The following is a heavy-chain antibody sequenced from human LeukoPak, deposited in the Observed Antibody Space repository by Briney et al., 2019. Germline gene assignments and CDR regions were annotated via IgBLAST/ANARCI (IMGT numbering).Heavy chain of an antibody. CDR3: ARVSYLWEPYDY. V-gene: IGHV3-30*03. J-gene: IGHJ4*02. CDR2: ISYDGTNK. D-gene: IGHD1-26*01. Sequence: GGSLRLSCAASGFTFSSYGMHWVRQAPGKGLEWVAVISYDGTNKYHADSVRGRFTISRDNSKNTLYLQMNSLRAEDTAVYYCARVSYLWEPYDYWGQGTLVTVSS. CDR1: GFTFSSYG.